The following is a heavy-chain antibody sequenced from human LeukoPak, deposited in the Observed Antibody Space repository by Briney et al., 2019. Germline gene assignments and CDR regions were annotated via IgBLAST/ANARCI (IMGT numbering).Heavy chain of an antibody. CDR2: IYNTGRT. CDR1: GGSISSYY. CDR3: ARQGELAIDY. J-gene: IGHJ4*02. D-gene: IGHD1-26*01. Sequence: SETLSLTCTVSGGSISSYYWSWIRQSPGKGLEWIGFIYNTGRTNYNPSLQSRVTMSTDTSKNQFSLKLSSVTAADTAVYYCARQGELAIDYWGQGTLVTVSS. V-gene: IGHV4-59*08.